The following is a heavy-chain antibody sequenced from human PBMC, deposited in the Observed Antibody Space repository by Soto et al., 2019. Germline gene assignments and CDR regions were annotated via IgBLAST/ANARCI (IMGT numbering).Heavy chain of an antibody. CDR2: ISAYNGNT. Sequence: ASVKVSCKASGYTFTSYGISWVRQAPGQGLEWMGWISAYNGNTNYAQKLQGRVTMTTDTSTSTAYMELRSLRSDDTAVYHCARWTDHDYGNPNAADWGQGTLVTVSS. D-gene: IGHD4-17*01. V-gene: IGHV1-18*04. CDR3: ARWTDHDYGNPNAAD. CDR1: GYTFTSYG. J-gene: IGHJ4*02.